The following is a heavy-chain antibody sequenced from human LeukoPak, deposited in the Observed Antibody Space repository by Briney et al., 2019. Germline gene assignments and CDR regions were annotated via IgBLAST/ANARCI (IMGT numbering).Heavy chain of an antibody. V-gene: IGHV1-2*02. D-gene: IGHD4-23*01. J-gene: IGHJ4*02. CDR1: GYTFTGYY. CDR3: ARDLRPASTVVIPGEFDS. Sequence: ASVKVSCKASGYTFTGYYMHWVRQAPGQGLEWMGWINPNSGGTNYAQKFQGRVTMTRDTSIITAYMELSGLKSDDTAVYSCARDLRPASTVVIPGEFDSWGQGTLVTVSS. CDR2: INPNSGGT.